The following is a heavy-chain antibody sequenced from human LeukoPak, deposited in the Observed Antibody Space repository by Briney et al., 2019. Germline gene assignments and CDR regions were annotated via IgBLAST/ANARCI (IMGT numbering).Heavy chain of an antibody. Sequence: GCALTLSCLACGFTFNTYEMNCLRQAPGQGRDGVSAISGCGGSTYYADSLKGRFTISRDETKNTLYLQMNSLRAEDTAVYYCAKGPTDSCWEKLHDWGQGTMVTVSS. CDR3: AKGPTDSCWEKLHD. CDR1: GFTFNTYE. V-gene: IGHV3-23*01. CDR2: ISGCGGST. D-gene: IGHD1-26*01. J-gene: IGHJ4*02.